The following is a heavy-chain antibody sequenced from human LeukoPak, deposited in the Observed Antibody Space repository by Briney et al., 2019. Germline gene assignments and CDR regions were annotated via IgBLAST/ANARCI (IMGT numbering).Heavy chain of an antibody. Sequence: ASVTVSCTASGYTFTSYDINWVRQAPGQGLEWMGWMNPNRGNTDYAQKFQGRVTMTRNTSISTAYMELSSLRSEDTAVYYCARGHREQQLMITYYYYYMDVWGKGTTVTVSS. V-gene: IGHV1-8*01. J-gene: IGHJ6*03. D-gene: IGHD6-13*01. CDR1: GYTFTSYD. CDR2: MNPNRGNT. CDR3: ARGHREQQLMITYYYYYMDV.